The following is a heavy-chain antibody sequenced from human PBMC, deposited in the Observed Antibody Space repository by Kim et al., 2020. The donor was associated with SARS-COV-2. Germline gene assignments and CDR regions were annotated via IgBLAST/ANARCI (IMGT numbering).Heavy chain of an antibody. CDR2: IKQDGSEE. J-gene: IGHJ4*02. Sequence: GGSLRLSCAASGFTFRTYWMSWVRQAPGKGLEWVANIKQDGSEENYVDSVKGRFTISRDNAKNSLYLQMNSRRAEDTAVYYCARARIDYWGQGTLVTVSS. V-gene: IGHV3-7*01. CDR1: GFTFRTYW. CDR3: ARARIDY.